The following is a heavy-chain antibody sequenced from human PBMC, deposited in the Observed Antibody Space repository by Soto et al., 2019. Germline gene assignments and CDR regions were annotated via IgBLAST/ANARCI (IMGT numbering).Heavy chain of an antibody. CDR2: ISGSGGST. D-gene: IGHD2-15*01. J-gene: IGHJ4*02. V-gene: IGHV3-23*01. CDR3: AKDKSCSGGSCYAVDY. Sequence: GGFLRLSCAASGFTFSSYAMSWVRQAPGKGLEWVSAISGSGGSTYYADSVKGRFTISRDNSKNTLYLQMNSLRAEDTAVYYCAKDKSCSGGSCYAVDYWGQGTLVTVSS. CDR1: GFTFSSYA.